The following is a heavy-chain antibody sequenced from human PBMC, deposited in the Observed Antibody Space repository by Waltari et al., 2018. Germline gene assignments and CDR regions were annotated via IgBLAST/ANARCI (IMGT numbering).Heavy chain of an antibody. CDR3: AHSSVVITFGGVENWFDP. J-gene: IGHJ5*02. Sequence: GVGVGWIRQPPGKALEWLALIYWNDDKRYSPSLKSRLTITKDTSKNQVVLTMTNMDPVDTATYYCAHSSVVITFGGVENWFDPWGQGTLVTVSS. D-gene: IGHD3-16*01. CDR2: IYWNDDK. V-gene: IGHV2-5*01. CDR1: GVG.